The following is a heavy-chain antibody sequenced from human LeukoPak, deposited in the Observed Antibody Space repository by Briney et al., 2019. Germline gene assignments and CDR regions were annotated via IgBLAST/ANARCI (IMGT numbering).Heavy chain of an antibody. J-gene: IGHJ4*02. V-gene: IGHV4-34*01. CDR1: GGSFSGYY. D-gene: IGHD3-16*02. CDR2: IYHSGST. CDR3: ARGYYDYVWGSYPYFDY. Sequence: SETLSITCAVYGGSFSGYYWSWIRQPPGKGLEWIGYIYHSGSTYYNPSLKSRVTISVDRSKNQFSLKLSSVTAADTAVYYCARGYYDYVWGSYPYFDYWGQGTLVTVSS.